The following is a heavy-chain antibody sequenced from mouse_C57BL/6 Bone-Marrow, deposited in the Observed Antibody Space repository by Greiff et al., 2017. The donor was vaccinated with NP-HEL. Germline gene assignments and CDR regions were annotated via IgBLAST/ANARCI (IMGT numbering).Heavy chain of an antibody. CDR3: ARDEGYFDV. V-gene: IGHV5-4*01. CDR1: GFTFSSYA. J-gene: IGHJ1*03. Sequence: EVQRVESGGGLVKPGGSLKLSCAASGFTFSSYAMSWVRQTPEKRLEWVATISDGGSYTYSPDNVKGRFTISRDNAKNNLYLQMSHLKSEDTAMYYCARDEGYFDVWGTGTTVTVSS. CDR2: ISDGGSYT.